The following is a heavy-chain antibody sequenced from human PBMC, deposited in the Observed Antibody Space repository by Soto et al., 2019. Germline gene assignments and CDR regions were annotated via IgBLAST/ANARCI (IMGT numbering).Heavy chain of an antibody. V-gene: IGHV1-58*02. J-gene: IGHJ4*02. Sequence: SVKVSCKASGFTFTSSAMQWVRQARGQRLEWIGWIVVGSGNTNYAQKFQERVTITRDMSTSTAYMELSSLRSEDTAVYYCAASGNYYDSSGYYVDYWGQGTLVTVSS. CDR3: AASGNYYDSSGYYVDY. CDR2: IVVGSGNT. D-gene: IGHD3-22*01. CDR1: GFTFTSSA.